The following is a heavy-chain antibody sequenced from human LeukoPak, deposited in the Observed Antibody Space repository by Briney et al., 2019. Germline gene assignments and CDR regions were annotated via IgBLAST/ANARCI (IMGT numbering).Heavy chain of an antibody. CDR2: IKQDGSEK. CDR1: GFTFSSYA. J-gene: IGHJ6*02. V-gene: IGHV3-7*01. CDR3: ARYGTDYYYYGMDV. Sequence: GGSLRLSCAASGFTFSSYAMSWVRQAPGKGLEWVANIKQDGSEKYYVDSVKGRFTISRDNAKNSLYLQMNSLRAEDTAVYYCARYGTDYYYYGMDVWGQGTTVTVSS. D-gene: IGHD1-26*01.